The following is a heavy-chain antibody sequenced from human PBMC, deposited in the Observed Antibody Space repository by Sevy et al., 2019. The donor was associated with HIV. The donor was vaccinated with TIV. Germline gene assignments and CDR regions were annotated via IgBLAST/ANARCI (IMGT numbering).Heavy chain of an antibody. CDR3: ARDQGNTGIYYYYGMDV. CDR1: GFTFSSYW. D-gene: IGHD3-10*01. Sequence: GGSLRLSCAASGFTFSSYWMSWVRQAPGKGLEWVANIKQDGSEKYYVGSVKGRFTISRDNAKNSLYLQMNSLRAEDTAVYYCARDQGNTGIYYYYGMDVWGQGTTVTVSS. J-gene: IGHJ6*02. V-gene: IGHV3-7*01. CDR2: IKQDGSEK.